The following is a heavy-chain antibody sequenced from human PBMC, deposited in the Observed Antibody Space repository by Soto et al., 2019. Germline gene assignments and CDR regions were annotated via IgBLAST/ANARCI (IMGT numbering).Heavy chain of an antibody. V-gene: IGHV3-33*01. CDR2: IWYDGSNK. CDR3: ARGIRFLEWLLGADNRMDL. CDR1: GFTFSSYG. J-gene: IGHJ6*02. Sequence: PGGSLRLSCAASGFTFSSYGMHWVRQAPGKGLEWVAVIWYDGSNKYYADSVKGRFTISRDNSKNTLYLQMNSLRAEDTAVYYCARGIRFLEWLLGADNRMDLWGQGPTVTDSS. D-gene: IGHD3-3*01.